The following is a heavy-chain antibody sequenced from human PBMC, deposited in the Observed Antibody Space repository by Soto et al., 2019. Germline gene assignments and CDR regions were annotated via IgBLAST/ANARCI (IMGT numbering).Heavy chain of an antibody. CDR1: GFPFSSCT. Sequence: EVHLVESGGGLVKPGGSRRLSCAVSGFPFSSCTMNWVRQAQGKGLEWVSSISPSTSHIYYADSVKGRFTISRDNAKNSLFLQMNSLRAEDTAVYYCSGCSGGACHQNYGMDVWGQGTTVTVSS. CDR2: ISPSTSHI. CDR3: SGCSGGACHQNYGMDV. V-gene: IGHV3-21*01. D-gene: IGHD2-15*01. J-gene: IGHJ6*02.